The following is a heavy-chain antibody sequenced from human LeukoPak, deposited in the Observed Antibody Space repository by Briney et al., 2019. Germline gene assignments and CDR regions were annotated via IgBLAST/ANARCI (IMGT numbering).Heavy chain of an antibody. CDR3: AARKTGDFGLPPPDY. D-gene: IGHD7-27*01. V-gene: IGHV1-58*01. CDR2: IVVGSGNT. Sequence: ASVKVSCKASGFTFTSSAVQWVRQARGQRLEWIGWIVVGSGNTNYAQKFQERVTITRDMSTSTAYMELSSLRSEDTAVYYCAARKTGDFGLPPPDYWGQGTLVTVSS. J-gene: IGHJ4*02. CDR1: GFTFTSSA.